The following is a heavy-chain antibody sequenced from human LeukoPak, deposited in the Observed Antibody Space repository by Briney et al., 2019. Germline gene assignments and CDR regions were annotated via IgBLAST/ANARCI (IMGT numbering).Heavy chain of an antibody. CDR3: ARGAPPQN. V-gene: IGHV4-39*07. CDR2: VYYTGAS. Sequence: SETLSLTRTVSGGSISSSSYYWGWIRQPPGKGLEWIGSVYYTGASYYNPSLKSRVTISIDTSKNHFSLNLTSVTAADTAVYYCARGAPPQNWGQGALVTVSS. CDR1: GGSISSSSYY. J-gene: IGHJ4*02.